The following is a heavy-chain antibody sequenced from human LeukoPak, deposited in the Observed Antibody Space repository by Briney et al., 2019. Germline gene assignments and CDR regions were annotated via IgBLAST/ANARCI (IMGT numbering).Heavy chain of an antibody. CDR3: ARASLYDYVWGSYRHFDY. J-gene: IGHJ4*02. CDR1: GFTFSSYW. CDR2: INSDGSST. V-gene: IGHV3-74*01. D-gene: IGHD3-16*02. Sequence: GGSLRLSCAASGFTFSSYWMHWVRQAPGKGLVGVSRINSDGSSTSYADSVKGRFTISRDNAKNTLYLQMNSLRAEDTAVYYCARASLYDYVWGSYRHFDYWGQGTLVTVSS.